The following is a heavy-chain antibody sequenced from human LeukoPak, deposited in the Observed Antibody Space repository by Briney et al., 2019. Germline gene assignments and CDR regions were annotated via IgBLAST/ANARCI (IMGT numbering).Heavy chain of an antibody. CDR1: GFTFSSYA. J-gene: IGHJ4*02. CDR3: AKDAPEKYGAQGLPDY. V-gene: IGHV3-23*01. D-gene: IGHD2-8*01. CDR2: ISGSGGST. Sequence: GGSLRLSCAASGFTFSSYAMSWVRQAPGKGLEWVSAISGSGGSTYYADSVKGRFTISRDNSKNTLYLQMNSLRAEDTAVYYCAKDAPEKYGAQGLPDYWGQGTLVTVSS.